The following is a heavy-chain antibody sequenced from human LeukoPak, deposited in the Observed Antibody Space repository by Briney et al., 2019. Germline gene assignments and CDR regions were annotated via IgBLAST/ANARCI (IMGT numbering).Heavy chain of an antibody. CDR2: ISAYNGNT. D-gene: IGHD3-3*01. Sequence: ASVKVSCKVSGYTFTSYGISWVRQAPGQGLEWMGWISAYNGNTNYAQKLQGRVTMTTDTSTSTAYMELRSLRSDDTAVYYCARANSYYDFWSGPLFDYWGQGTLVTASS. V-gene: IGHV1-18*01. CDR3: ARANSYYDFWSGPLFDY. CDR1: GYTFTSYG. J-gene: IGHJ4*02.